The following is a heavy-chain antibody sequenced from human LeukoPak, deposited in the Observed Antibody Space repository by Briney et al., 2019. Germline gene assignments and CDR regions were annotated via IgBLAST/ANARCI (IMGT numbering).Heavy chain of an antibody. CDR3: ARDPY. Sequence: SETLSLTCAVYGGSFSGYYWSWIRQPPGKGLEWIGEINHSGSTNYNPSLKSRVTISVDTSKNQFSLKLGSVTAADTAVYYCARDPYWGQGTLVTVSS. J-gene: IGHJ4*02. V-gene: IGHV4-34*01. CDR2: INHSGST. CDR1: GGSFSGYY.